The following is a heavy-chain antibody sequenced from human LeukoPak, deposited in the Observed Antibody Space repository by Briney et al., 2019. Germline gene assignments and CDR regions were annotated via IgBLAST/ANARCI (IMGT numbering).Heavy chain of an antibody. Sequence: GGSLRLSCAASGFTFSRFSMHWVRQVPGKGLVWVSRISVDGSSTNYADSVKGRFTISRDNSKNTLYLQMNSLRAEDTAVYYCARDNYDIRGQGTLVTVSS. D-gene: IGHD3-9*01. V-gene: IGHV3-74*01. CDR3: ARDNYDI. J-gene: IGHJ4*02. CDR2: ISVDGSST. CDR1: GFTFSRFS.